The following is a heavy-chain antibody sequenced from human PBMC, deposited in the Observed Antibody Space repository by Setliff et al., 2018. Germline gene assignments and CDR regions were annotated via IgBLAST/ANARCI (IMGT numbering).Heavy chain of an antibody. V-gene: IGHV4-39*07. Sequence: PSETLSLTCSVSGASMSTSNYFWGWIRQPPGKGLEWIGNVFYSGSIYYNPSLKSRVTISVDTSKNQFSLKLSSVTAADTAVYFCARVLPPNYYYYYMDVWGKGTTVTVSS. CDR2: VFYSGSI. CDR3: ARVLPPNYYYYYMDV. D-gene: IGHD2-15*01. J-gene: IGHJ6*03. CDR1: GASMSTSNYF.